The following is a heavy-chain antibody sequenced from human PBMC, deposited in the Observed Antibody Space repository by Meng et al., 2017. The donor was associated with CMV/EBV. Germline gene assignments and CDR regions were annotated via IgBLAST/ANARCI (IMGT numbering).Heavy chain of an antibody. D-gene: IGHD2-2*01. CDR2: IYSGGSST. J-gene: IGHJ4*02. CDR3: ANDSAGYCSSTSCYGAGYYFDY. Sequence: GESLKISCAASGFTFSSYAMSWVRQAPGKGLEWVSVIYSGGSSTYYADSVKGRFTISRDNSKNTLYLQMNSLRAEDTAVYYCANDSAGYCSSTSCYGAGYYFDYWGQGTLVTVSS. CDR1: GFTFSSYA. V-gene: IGHV3-23*03.